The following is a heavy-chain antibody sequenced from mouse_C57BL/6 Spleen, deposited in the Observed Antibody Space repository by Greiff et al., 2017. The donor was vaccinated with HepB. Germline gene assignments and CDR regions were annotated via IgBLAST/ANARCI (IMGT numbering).Heavy chain of an antibody. CDR2: INPNNGGT. Sequence: EVQLQESGPELVKPGASVKMSCKASGYTFTDYNMHWVKQSHGKSLEWIGYINPNNGGTSYNQKFKGKATLTVNKSSSTAYMELRSLTSEDSAVYYCARTGILIYYYGSSYFDYWGQGTTLTVSS. CDR3: ARTGILIYYYGSSYFDY. D-gene: IGHD1-1*01. J-gene: IGHJ2*01. CDR1: GYTFTDYN. V-gene: IGHV1-22*01.